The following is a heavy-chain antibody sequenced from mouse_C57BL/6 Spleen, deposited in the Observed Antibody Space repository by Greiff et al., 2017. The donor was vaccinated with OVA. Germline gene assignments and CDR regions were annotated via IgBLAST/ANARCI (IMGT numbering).Heavy chain of an antibody. CDR2: IDPNSGGT. V-gene: IGHV1-72*01. Sequence: QVQLQQSGAELVKPGASVKLSCKASGYTFTSYWMHWVKQRPGRGLEWIGRIDPNSGGTKYNEKFKSKATLTVDKPSSTAYMQLSSLTSEDSAVYYCARGSYGNYGYAMDYWGQGTSVTVSS. CDR1: GYTFTSYW. CDR3: ARGSYGNYGYAMDY. J-gene: IGHJ4*01. D-gene: IGHD2-1*01.